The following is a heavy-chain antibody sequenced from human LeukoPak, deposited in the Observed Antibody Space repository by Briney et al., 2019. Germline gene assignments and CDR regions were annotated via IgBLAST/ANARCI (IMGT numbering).Heavy chain of an antibody. J-gene: IGHJ4*02. V-gene: IGHV1-69*04. CDR1: GGTFSSYA. Sequence: SVKVSCKASGGTFSSYAISWVRQAPGQGLEWMGRIIPILGIANYAQKFQGRVTITADKPTSTAYMELSSLRSEDTAVYYCARDPDGSGTPGDYWGQGTLVTVSS. CDR3: ARDPDGSGTPGDY. D-gene: IGHD3-10*01. CDR2: IIPILGIA.